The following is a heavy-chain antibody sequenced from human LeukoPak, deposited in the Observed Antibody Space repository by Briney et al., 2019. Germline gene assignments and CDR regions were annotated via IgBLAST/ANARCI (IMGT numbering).Heavy chain of an antibody. J-gene: IGHJ4*02. V-gene: IGHV1-3*03. CDR2: INVGNGNT. Sequence: GASVKVSCKASGYTFNRYIMHWVRQAPGQRREWMGWINVGNGNTQYSQEFQGRVTFTRDASASTAYMELSSLGSEDMAVYYCARDTCSNGVCYTNPFDYWGQGTLVTVSS. D-gene: IGHD2-8*01. CDR3: ARDTCSNGVCYTNPFDY. CDR1: GYTFNRYI.